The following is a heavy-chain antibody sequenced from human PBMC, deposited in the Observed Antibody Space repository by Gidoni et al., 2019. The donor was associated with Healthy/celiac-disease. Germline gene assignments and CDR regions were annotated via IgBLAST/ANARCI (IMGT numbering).Heavy chain of an antibody. CDR3: ARQHYYDSSGYWFDY. D-gene: IGHD3-22*01. CDR2: IYYSGST. V-gene: IGHV4-39*01. CDR1: GGSLSSSSYY. Sequence: QLQLQESGPGLVKPSETLSLTCTVSGGSLSSSSYYWGWIRQPPGKGLEWIGSIYYSGSTYYNPSLKSRVTISVDTSKNQFSLKLSSVTAADTAVYYCARQHYYDSSGYWFDYWGQGTLVTVSS. J-gene: IGHJ4*02.